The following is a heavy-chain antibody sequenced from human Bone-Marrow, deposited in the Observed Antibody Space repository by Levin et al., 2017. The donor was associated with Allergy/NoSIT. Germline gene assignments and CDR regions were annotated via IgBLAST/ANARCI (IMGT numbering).Heavy chain of an antibody. Sequence: TGGSLRLSCAASGFTFSNYALHWVRQAPGKGLEWVAVISFDGSNHFYADSVKGRFTVSRDSSKNMLYLQMSSLRAEDSAVYYCARDSWVYCRGGNCDDVLYYYYGMDVWGQGTTVTVSS. CDR2: ISFDGSNH. CDR3: ARDSWVYCRGGNCDDVLYYYYGMDV. CDR1: GFTFSNYA. J-gene: IGHJ6*02. D-gene: IGHD2-15*01. V-gene: IGHV3-30-3*01.